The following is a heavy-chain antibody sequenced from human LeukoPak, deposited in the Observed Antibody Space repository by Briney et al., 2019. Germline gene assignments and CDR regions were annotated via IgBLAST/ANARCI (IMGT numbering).Heavy chain of an antibody. CDR2: INTNTGNP. Sequence: ASVKVSCKASGYTFTSYAMNWVRQAPGQGLEWMGWINTNTGNPTYAQGFTGRFLFSLDTSVSTAYLQISSLKAEDTAVYYCARDPPLYSSSWYDGGDYGGQGTRVTVFS. CDR3: ARDPPLYSSSWYDGGDY. V-gene: IGHV7-4-1*02. CDR1: GYTFTSYA. D-gene: IGHD6-13*01. J-gene: IGHJ4*02.